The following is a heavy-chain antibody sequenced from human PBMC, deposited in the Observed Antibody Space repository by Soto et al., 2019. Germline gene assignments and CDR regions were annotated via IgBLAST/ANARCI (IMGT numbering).Heavy chain of an antibody. CDR3: AKDPGPVEGHCSGGSSHSHYYYGMDV. CDR1: RFTFSSYG. J-gene: IGHJ6*02. Sequence: GVSLRVSCAASRFTFSSYGMHWVRQAPGKGLEWVAVISYNGRNKYYAESVKGRFTTARDNSKNTLYLQTNRLRAENTAVYYCAKDPGPVEGHCSGGSSHSHYYYGMDVWGQGTTVTVSS. D-gene: IGHD2-15*01. CDR2: ISYNGRNK. V-gene: IGHV3-30*18.